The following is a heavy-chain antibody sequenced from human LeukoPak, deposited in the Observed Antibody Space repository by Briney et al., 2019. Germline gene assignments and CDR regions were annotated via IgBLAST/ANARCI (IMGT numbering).Heavy chain of an antibody. CDR2: IFHSGST. CDR1: GGSISSGYY. D-gene: IGHD2-8*01. CDR3: ARDLHMYGNSFDF. V-gene: IGHV4-38-2*02. J-gene: IGHJ3*01. Sequence: PSETLSLTCTVSGGSISSGYYWGWIRQPPGKGLEWIANIFHSGSTYYNPSLKSRVTISVDTSKNQFSLNLSSVTAADTAVYYCARDLHMYGNSFDFWGQGTMVTVSS.